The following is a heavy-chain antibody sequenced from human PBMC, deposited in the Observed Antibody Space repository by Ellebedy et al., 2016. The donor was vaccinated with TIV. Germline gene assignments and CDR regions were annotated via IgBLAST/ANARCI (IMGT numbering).Heavy chain of an antibody. V-gene: IGHV5-51*01. J-gene: IGHJ5*02. D-gene: IGHD1-14*01. CDR1: GYSFTSYW. CDR3: ARRFHPNRGYWFDP. Sequence: PGGSLRLSCKGSGYSFTSYWIGWVRQMPGKGLEWMGIIYPGDSDTRYSPSFQGQVTISADKSISTAYLQWSSLKASDTAMYYCARRFHPNRGYWFDPWGQGTLVTVSS. CDR2: IYPGDSDT.